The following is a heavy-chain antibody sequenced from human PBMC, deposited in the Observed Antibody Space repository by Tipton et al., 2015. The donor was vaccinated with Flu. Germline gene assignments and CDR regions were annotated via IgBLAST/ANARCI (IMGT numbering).Heavy chain of an antibody. D-gene: IGHD3-3*02. CDR1: GFTFSTHA. CDR3: AISNIFGVVISGS. Sequence: SLRLSCAASGFTFSTHAMSWVRQAPGKGLEWVSAIGGSTGTTYYADSVKGRFTISRDNSKNTLYLQMSSLRVEDTAVYYCAISNIFGVVISGSWGQGTLVTVSS. CDR2: IGGSTGTT. J-gene: IGHJ5*02. V-gene: IGHV3-23*01.